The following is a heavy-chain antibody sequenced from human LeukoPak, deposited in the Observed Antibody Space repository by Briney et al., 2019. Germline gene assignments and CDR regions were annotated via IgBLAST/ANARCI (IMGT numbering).Heavy chain of an antibody. V-gene: IGHV3-30*04. CDR1: EFIFSRYA. D-gene: IGHD5-24*01. CDR2: LSYDDTND. CDR3: ARDRRDGNNLAFHFDY. J-gene: IGHJ4*02. Sequence: GGSLRLSCAASEFIFSRYAMHWVRQAPGKGLEWVAILSYDDTNDYYADSVAGRFTISRDNSKNTLYLQMNSLRPDDTAVYYCARDRRDGNNLAFHFDYWGQGTLVTVSS.